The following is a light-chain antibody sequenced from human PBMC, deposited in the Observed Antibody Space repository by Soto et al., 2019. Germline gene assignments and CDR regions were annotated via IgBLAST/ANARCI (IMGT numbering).Light chain of an antibody. V-gene: IGLV2-14*01. CDR3: SSYTSSSTLV. Sequence: QPASVSGSPGQSITISCTGTSSDVGGYNYVSWYQQHPGKAPKLMIYDVSNRPSGVSNRFSGSKSGNTASLTTSGLQAEDEADYYCSSYTSSSTLVFGGGTKLTVL. CDR1: SSDVGGYNY. CDR2: DVS. J-gene: IGLJ3*02.